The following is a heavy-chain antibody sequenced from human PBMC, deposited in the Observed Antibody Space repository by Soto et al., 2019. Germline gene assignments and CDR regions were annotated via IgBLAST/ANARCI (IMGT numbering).Heavy chain of an antibody. CDR2: IYSAGST. V-gene: IGHV3-53*01. J-gene: IGHJ4*01. CDR1: GLTVSRTQ. D-gene: IGHD6-6*01. CDR3: ARHSETEYSSSIFFDY. Sequence: GGSLRLSCAVSGLTVSRTQMSWVRQAPGKGLQWVSVIYSAGSTYYANAVKDRFTISRDISENKIFLELNGLTVDDTAVYYCARHSETEYSSSIFFDYWGRGTVVTVSS.